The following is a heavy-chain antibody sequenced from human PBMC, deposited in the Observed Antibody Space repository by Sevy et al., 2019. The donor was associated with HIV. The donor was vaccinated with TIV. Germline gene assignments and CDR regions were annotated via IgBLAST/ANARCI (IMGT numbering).Heavy chain of an antibody. J-gene: IGHJ4*02. CDR1: GFNFRSYW. CDR3: ARERQEEDKSGAKFDY. D-gene: IGHD3-10*01. CDR2: IKHDGSEQ. Sequence: GGSLRLSCEVSGFNFRSYWMSWVRQAPGKGLEWVANIKHDGSEQYYLDSVKGRFIVSRDNGKNSLYLQMTSLRVDDAALYYCARERQEEDKSGAKFDYWGRGTLVTVSS. V-gene: IGHV3-7*01.